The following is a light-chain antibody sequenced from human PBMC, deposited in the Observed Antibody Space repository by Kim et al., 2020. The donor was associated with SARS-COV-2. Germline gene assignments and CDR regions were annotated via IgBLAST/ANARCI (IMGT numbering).Light chain of an antibody. CDR3: QNYGNDPRT. J-gene: IGKJ3*01. V-gene: IGKV1-27*01. Sequence: SGGDGIPASWRGQRVIKDHLAWYQQKPGQAPKLLIYAASSWPTGVPSRFSGSGSGTDFTLTISGLEPEDVATYYCQNYGNDPRTFGPGTKVDIK. CDR1: RVIKDH. CDR2: AAS.